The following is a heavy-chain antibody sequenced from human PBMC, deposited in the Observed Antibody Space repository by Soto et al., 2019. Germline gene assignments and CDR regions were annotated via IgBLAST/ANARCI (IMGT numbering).Heavy chain of an antibody. CDR1: GFTFSSYD. J-gene: IGHJ4*02. CDR2: IGTAGDA. CDR3: ERAFITGVLDY. V-gene: IGHV3-13*04. D-gene: IGHD3-10*01. Sequence: EVQLVESGGGLVQPGGSLRLSCAASGFTFSSYDMHWVRQVTGKGLEWVSAIGTAGDAYYPNSVKGRFTISRENAKNSLYLQMNSLSAGDTAVYYCERAFITGVLDYGGQGTLVTVSS.